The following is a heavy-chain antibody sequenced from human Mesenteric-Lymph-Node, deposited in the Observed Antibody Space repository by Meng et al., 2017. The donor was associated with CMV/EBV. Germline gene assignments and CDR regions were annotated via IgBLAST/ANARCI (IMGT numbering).Heavy chain of an antibody. CDR1: YTFTRYS. CDR3: ARGNCSSTSGNNLDY. D-gene: IGHD2-2*01. CDR2: ISTYNDNT. V-gene: IGHV1-18*01. J-gene: IGHJ4*02. Sequence: YTFTRYSSSGVRQAPGQGLEMMGWISTYNDNTNNAKKLQSRVTITTDTATTTAYMGLRSLRSDDTAVYYCARGNCSSTSGNNLDYWGQGTLVTVSS.